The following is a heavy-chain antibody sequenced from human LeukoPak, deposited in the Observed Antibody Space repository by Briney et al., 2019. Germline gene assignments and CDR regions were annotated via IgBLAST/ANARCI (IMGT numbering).Heavy chain of an antibody. V-gene: IGHV4-59*01. CDR1: GDSFSIYY. D-gene: IGHD6-6*01. Sequence: PSETLSLTCTVSGDSFSIYYWSWIRQPPGKGLEWIGYIYYSGATNYNPSLKSRLTMSIDTSKNQFSLNLSSVTAADTAVYYCARSYSSSSHLGLFDYWGQGTLVTVSS. J-gene: IGHJ4*02. CDR3: ARSYSSSSHLGLFDY. CDR2: IYYSGAT.